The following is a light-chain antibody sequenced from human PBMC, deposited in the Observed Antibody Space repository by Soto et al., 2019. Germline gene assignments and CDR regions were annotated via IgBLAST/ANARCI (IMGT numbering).Light chain of an antibody. CDR3: QQSYSTPWT. CDR1: HSISSW. Sequence: DIQMTQSPSTLSASVGDRVTITCRASHSISSWLAWYQQKPGKAPKLLIYDASSLESGVPSRFSGSGSGTEFTLTITSLQPDDFATYYCQQSYSTPWTFGQGTKVDIK. J-gene: IGKJ1*01. V-gene: IGKV1-5*01. CDR2: DAS.